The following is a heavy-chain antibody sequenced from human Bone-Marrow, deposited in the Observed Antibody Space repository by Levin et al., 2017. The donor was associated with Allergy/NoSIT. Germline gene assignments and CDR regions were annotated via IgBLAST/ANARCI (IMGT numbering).Heavy chain of an antibody. V-gene: IGHV3-33*01. CDR1: GFTFSSYG. J-gene: IGHJ6*02. CDR2: IWYDGSNK. CDR3: AREERFLECLWDCYYYYGMDV. D-gene: IGHD3-3*01. Sequence: GGSLRLSCAASGFTFSSYGMHWVRQAPGKGLEWVAVIWYDGSNKYYADSVKGRFTISRDNSKNTLYLQMNSLRAEDTAVYYCAREERFLECLWDCYYYYGMDVWGQGTTVTVSS.